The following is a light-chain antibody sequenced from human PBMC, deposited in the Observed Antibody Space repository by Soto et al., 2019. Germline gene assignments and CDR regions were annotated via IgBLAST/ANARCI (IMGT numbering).Light chain of an antibody. Sequence: EIVLTQSPGTLSLSPGERATLSCRASQSVRTSFLAWYQHKPGQAPRLLIYGTSSRATGIPDRFSGSGSGTDFTLTISRLEPEDFAVYYCQQYSTSPLTFGGGTKVDIK. CDR1: QSVRTSF. V-gene: IGKV3-20*01. CDR3: QQYSTSPLT. J-gene: IGKJ4*01. CDR2: GTS.